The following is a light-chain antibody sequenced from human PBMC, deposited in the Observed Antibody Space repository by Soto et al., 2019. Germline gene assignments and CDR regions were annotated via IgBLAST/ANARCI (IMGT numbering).Light chain of an antibody. Sequence: DIQMTHSPSTLSGSVGDRVTITCRASQTISSWLAWYQQKPGKAPKLLIYAASTLQSGVPSRFSGSGSGTDFALTISSLQSEDFGTYYCQQYDGYPLTSGPGTKVDI. CDR3: QQYDGYPLT. J-gene: IGKJ3*01. CDR1: QTISSW. V-gene: IGKV1-5*01. CDR2: AAS.